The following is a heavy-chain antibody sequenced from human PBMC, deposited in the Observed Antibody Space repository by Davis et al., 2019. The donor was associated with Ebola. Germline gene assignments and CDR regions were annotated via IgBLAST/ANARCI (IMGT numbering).Heavy chain of an antibody. Sequence: ASVKVSCKASGGTFSSYAISWVRQATGQGLEWMGWMNPNSGNTGYAQKFQGRVTMTRNTSISTAYMELSSLRSEDTAVYYCATFSLLEWLSEQGEDYYYYGMDVWGQGTTVTVSS. D-gene: IGHD3-3*01. V-gene: IGHV1-8*02. CDR3: ATFSLLEWLSEQGEDYYYYGMDV. CDR2: MNPNSGNT. J-gene: IGHJ6*02. CDR1: GGTFSSYA.